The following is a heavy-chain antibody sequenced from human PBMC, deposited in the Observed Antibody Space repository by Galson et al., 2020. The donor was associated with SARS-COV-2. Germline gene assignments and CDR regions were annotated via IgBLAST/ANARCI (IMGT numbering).Heavy chain of an antibody. CDR3: ARVGRIAAKFGSYYGMDV. Sequence: SETLSLTCAISGDSVSSNIAAWNWNRQSPARGLEGRGRTYYRSKWNNDYAVAVKSRITINPDTSKNQFSLQLNSVTPEDTAVYYCARVGRIAAKFGSYYGMDVWGQGTTVTVSS. V-gene: IGHV6-1*01. D-gene: IGHD6-13*01. J-gene: IGHJ6*02. CDR2: TYYRSKWNN. CDR1: GDSVSSNIAA.